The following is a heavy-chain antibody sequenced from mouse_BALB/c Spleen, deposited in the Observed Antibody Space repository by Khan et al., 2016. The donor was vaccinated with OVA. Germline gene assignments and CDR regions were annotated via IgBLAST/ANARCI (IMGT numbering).Heavy chain of an antibody. V-gene: IGHV3-2*02. CDR2: ISYSGST. D-gene: IGHD1-2*01. CDR1: GYSITSGYG. CDR3: ARTARIKY. J-gene: IGHJ2*01. Sequence: EVQLQESGPGLVKPSQSLSLTCTVTGYSITSGYGWNWIRQFPGNKLEWMGYISYSGSTNYNPSFTSRISTTRDTSKNQFFLQLNSVTTEDTDTYYCARTARIKYWGQGTTLSVSS.